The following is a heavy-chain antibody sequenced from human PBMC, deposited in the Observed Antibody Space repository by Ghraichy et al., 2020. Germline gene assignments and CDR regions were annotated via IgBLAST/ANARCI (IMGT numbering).Heavy chain of an antibody. CDR1: GFTFSSYS. CDR2: ISSSSSYI. D-gene: IGHD3-22*01. V-gene: IGHV3-21*01. CDR3: ARDLAGGYLYYYYGMDV. J-gene: IGHJ6*02. Sequence: GGSLRLSCAASGFTFSSYSMNWVRQAPGKGLEWVSSISSSSSYIYYADSVKGRFTISRDNAKNSLYLQMNSLRAEDTAVYYCARDLAGGYLYYYYGMDVRGQGTTVTVSS.